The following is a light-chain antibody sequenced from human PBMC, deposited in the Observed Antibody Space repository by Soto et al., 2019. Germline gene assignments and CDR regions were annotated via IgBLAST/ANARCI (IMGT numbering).Light chain of an antibody. CDR2: DAS. Sequence: EIVLTQSPDTLSLSPGERATLSCRASQSVTTYLAWYQQKPGQAPRLLIYDASNRATGIPARFSGSGSGTDFILTISSLEPEDFAVYYCQQHSNWPLTFGGGTKVDIK. CDR1: QSVTTY. J-gene: IGKJ4*01. CDR3: QQHSNWPLT. V-gene: IGKV3-11*01.